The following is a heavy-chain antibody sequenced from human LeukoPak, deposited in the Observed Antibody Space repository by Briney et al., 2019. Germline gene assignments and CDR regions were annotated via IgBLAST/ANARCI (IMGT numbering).Heavy chain of an antibody. V-gene: IGHV3-30*18. CDR1: GFTFSSYG. CDR3: AKDFRGSQGTLTGYYTPEGYYYGMDV. CDR2: ISYDGSNK. J-gene: IGHJ6*04. D-gene: IGHD3-9*01. Sequence: PGGSLSLSCAASGFTFSSYGMLCVREAPGEGREGVAVISYDGSNKYCADSVKGRFTIYRDNSKNTLYLQMNSLRAEDTAVYYCAKDFRGSQGTLTGYYTPEGYYYGMDVWGKGTTVTVSS.